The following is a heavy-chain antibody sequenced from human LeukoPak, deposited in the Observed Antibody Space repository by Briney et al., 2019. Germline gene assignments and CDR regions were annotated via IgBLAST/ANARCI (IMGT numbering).Heavy chain of an antibody. Sequence: GASVKVSCKASGYTFTGYYMHWVRQAPGQGLEWVGWINPNRGGTNYAQKSQGRVTMTRDTSISTAYMEPSRLRSDDTAVYYCARGVYTRGPYWGQGTLVTVSS. J-gene: IGHJ4*02. CDR1: GYTFTGYY. D-gene: IGHD5/OR15-5a*01. CDR2: INPNRGGT. V-gene: IGHV1-2*02. CDR3: ARGVYTRGPY.